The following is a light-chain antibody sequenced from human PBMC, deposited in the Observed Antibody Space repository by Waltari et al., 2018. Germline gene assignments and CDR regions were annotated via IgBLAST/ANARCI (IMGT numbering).Light chain of an antibody. CDR2: AAS. J-gene: IGKJ1*01. CDR3: QQYYSYPPS. V-gene: IGKV1-8*01. CDR1: QGISSY. Sequence: AIRITQSPSSLSASTGDRVTITCRASQGISSYLAWYQQKPGKAPKLLIYAASTLQIGVPSRFSGSGSGTDFTLTISCLQSEDFATYYCQQYYSYPPSFGQGTKVEIK.